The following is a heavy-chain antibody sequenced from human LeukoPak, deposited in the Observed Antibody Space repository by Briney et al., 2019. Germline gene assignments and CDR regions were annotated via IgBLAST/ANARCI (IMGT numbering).Heavy chain of an antibody. CDR2: INPNSGGT. D-gene: IGHD4-17*01. Sequence: GASVKVSCKASGYTFTGYYMHSVRHAPGQGLEWMGRINPNSGGTNYAQKFQGRVTMTRDTSISTAYMELSRLRSDDTAVYYCARSYGDYGNHYYYMDVWGKGTTVTVSS. CDR3: ARSYGDYGNHYYYMDV. CDR1: GYTFTGYY. J-gene: IGHJ6*03. V-gene: IGHV1-2*06.